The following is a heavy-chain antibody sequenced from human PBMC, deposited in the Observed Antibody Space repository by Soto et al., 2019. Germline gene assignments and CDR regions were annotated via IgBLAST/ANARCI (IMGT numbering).Heavy chain of an antibody. CDR3: ATDRLSYRSIWYAPGHDAFDI. J-gene: IGHJ3*02. D-gene: IGHD6-13*01. V-gene: IGHV3-48*02. CDR1: GFTFSSYS. CDR2: ISSSSSTI. Sequence: EVQLVESGGGLVQPGGSLRLSCAASGFTFSSYSMNWVRQAPGKGLEWVSYISSSSSTIYYADSVKGRFTISRDNGKNSLYLQMNRLRDEDTAVYSCATDRLSYRSIWYAPGHDAFDIWGQGTMVTVSS.